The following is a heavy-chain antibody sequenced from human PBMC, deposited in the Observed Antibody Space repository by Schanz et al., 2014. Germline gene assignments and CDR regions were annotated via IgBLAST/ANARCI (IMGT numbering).Heavy chain of an antibody. Sequence: PLVEFGGGLVQPGGSLRLSCEASGFSFSVSWMNWVRQAPGKGLEWVATIKEDGSQKYYLESVKGCFTISRDNARNSLSLHITSLRAEETALYYCTRDRAYHSFDYWGQGTLVTVSS. D-gene: IGHD1-26*01. CDR3: TRDRAYHSFDY. J-gene: IGHJ4*02. CDR2: IKEDGSQK. CDR1: GFSFSVSW. V-gene: IGHV3-7*01.